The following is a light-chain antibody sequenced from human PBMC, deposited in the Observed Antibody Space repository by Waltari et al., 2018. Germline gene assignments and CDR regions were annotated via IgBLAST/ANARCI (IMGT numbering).Light chain of an antibody. CDR1: SSDVGDYDF. V-gene: IGLV2-11*01. CDR2: DVN. Sequence: QSALTQPRPVSGSPGQSVTISCTGTSSDVGDYDFVSWYQHPPDKAPKLIIYDVNKRPSGVPDRFSGSKSDNTASLTISGLQAEDEADYYCCSYAGTYINYVFGSGTTVTVL. J-gene: IGLJ1*01. CDR3: CSYAGTYINYV.